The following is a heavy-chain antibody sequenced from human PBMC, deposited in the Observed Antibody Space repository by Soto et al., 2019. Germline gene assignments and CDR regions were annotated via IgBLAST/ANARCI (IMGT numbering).Heavy chain of an antibody. CDR1: GDSVSSDSYY. CDR3: ARLDCVSTSCQFDY. Sequence: QVQLQESGPGLVKPSETLSLTCTVSGDSVSSDSYYWSWIRQPPGKGLEWIGYVYYSGSTNSNPSLTRRVTISVDTSKNQFSLKLTSVTAADTAVYYCARLDCVSTSCQFDYWGQGTLGTASA. J-gene: IGHJ4*02. V-gene: IGHV4-61*01. D-gene: IGHD2-2*01. CDR2: VYYSGST.